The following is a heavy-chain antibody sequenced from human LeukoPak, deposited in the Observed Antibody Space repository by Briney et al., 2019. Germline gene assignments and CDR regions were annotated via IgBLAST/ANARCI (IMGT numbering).Heavy chain of an antibody. CDR3: ARDAATTVTTD. J-gene: IGHJ4*02. Sequence: ATVKVSCKTSGYTFIGYYLHWVRQAPGQGLEWMGWINPNSGGTNYAQKFQGRATMTRDTSITTAYMELSRLTSDDTAVYFCARDAATTVTTDWGQGTLVTVSS. V-gene: IGHV1-2*02. CDR1: GYTFIGYY. D-gene: IGHD4-11*01. CDR2: INPNSGGT.